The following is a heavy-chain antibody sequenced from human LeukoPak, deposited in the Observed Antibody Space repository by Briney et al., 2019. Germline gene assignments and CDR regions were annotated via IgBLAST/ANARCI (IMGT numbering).Heavy chain of an antibody. V-gene: IGHV1-69*04. CDR2: IIPIFGIA. CDR1: GGTFSSYA. J-gene: IGHJ4*02. CDR3: ARADSYYDILTGQFDY. D-gene: IGHD3-9*01. Sequence: WASVKVSCKASGGTFSSYAISWVRQAPGQGLEWMGRIIPIFGIANYAQKFQGRVTITADKSTSTAYMELSSLRPEDTAVYYCARADSYYDILTGQFDYWGQGTLVTVSS.